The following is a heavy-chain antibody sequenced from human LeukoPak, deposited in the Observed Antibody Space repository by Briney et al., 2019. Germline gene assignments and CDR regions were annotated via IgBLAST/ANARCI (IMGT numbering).Heavy chain of an antibody. D-gene: IGHD3-10*01. CDR1: GYTLTELS. V-gene: IGHV1-24*01. CDR3: ARNIAYYYGSGSYLAFDY. Sequence: ASVKVSCKVSGYTLTELSMHWVRQAPGKGLEWMGGFDPEDGETIYAQKFQGRVTITADGSTSTAYMELSSLRSEDTAVYYCARNIAYYYGSGSYLAFDYWGQGTLVTVSS. CDR2: FDPEDGET. J-gene: IGHJ4*02.